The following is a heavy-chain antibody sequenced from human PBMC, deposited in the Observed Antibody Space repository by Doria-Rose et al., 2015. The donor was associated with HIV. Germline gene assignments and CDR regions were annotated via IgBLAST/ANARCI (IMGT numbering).Heavy chain of an antibody. CDR1: GVSLSSPGMG. J-gene: IGHJ4*02. V-gene: IGHV2-26*01. D-gene: IGHD6-13*01. Sequence: SGPVLVKPTETLTLTCTVSGVSLSSPGMGVSWIRQPPGKALEWLANIFSDYDRSYKTSLKSRLTISRGTSKSQVVLTMTDMDPVDTATYYCARIKSSRWYHKYYFDFWGQGTLVIVSA. CDR2: IFSDYDR. CDR3: ARIKSSRWYHKYYFDF.